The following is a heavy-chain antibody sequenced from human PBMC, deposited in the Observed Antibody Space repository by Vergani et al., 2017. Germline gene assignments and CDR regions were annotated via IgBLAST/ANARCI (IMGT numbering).Heavy chain of an antibody. CDR3: AREKGGTAMDLYYYYGMDV. CDR2: IYPGDSDT. V-gene: IGHV5-51*01. J-gene: IGHJ6*02. D-gene: IGHD5-18*01. Sequence: EVQLVQSGAEVKKPGESLKISCKGSRYSFTSYWIGWVRQMPGKGLEWMGIIYPGDSDTRYSPSFQGQVTISADKSISTAYLQWSSLKASDTAMYYCAREKGGTAMDLYYYYGMDVWGQGTTVTVYS. CDR1: RYSFTSYW.